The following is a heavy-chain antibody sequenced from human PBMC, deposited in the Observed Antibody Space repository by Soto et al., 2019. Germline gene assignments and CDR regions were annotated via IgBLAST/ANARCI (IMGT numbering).Heavy chain of an antibody. V-gene: IGHV1-18*01. CDR3: ARALDSSSFLDP. Sequence: ASVKVSCQASGSTFTSYGISWVRQAPGQGLEWMGWISAYNGNTNYAQKLQGRVTMTTDTSTSTAYMELRSLRSDDTAVYYCARALDSSSFLDPWGQGTLVTVSS. D-gene: IGHD6-6*01. CDR2: ISAYNGNT. CDR1: GSTFTSYG. J-gene: IGHJ5*02.